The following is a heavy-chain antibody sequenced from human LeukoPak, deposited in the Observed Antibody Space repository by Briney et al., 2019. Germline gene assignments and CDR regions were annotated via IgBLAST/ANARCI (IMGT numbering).Heavy chain of an antibody. Sequence: PGGSLRLSCAASGFTFSSSWMTWVRQAPGKGLEWVAPINEDGSDKYYVDSVTGRFSISRDNTKNSLYLQMSSLRAEDTAVYYCATWSNAWEFDYWGQGTLVSVSS. CDR1: GFTFSSSW. J-gene: IGHJ4*02. D-gene: IGHD1-26*01. CDR3: ATWSNAWEFDY. CDR2: INEDGSDK. V-gene: IGHV3-7*05.